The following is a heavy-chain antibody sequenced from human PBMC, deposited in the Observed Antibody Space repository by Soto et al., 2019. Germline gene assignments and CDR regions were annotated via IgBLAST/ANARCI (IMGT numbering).Heavy chain of an antibody. D-gene: IGHD5-12*01. V-gene: IGHV1-2*04. J-gene: IGHJ6*03. Sequence: GASVKVSRNASGYTFTVYYMHWVRQAPGQGLEWMGWINPNSGGTNYAQKFQGWVTMTRDTSISTAYMELSRLRSDDTAVYYCARDGGGYSGYDPTYYYMDVWGKGTTVTAP. CDR3: ARDGGGYSGYDPTYYYMDV. CDR1: GYTFTVYY. CDR2: INPNSGGT.